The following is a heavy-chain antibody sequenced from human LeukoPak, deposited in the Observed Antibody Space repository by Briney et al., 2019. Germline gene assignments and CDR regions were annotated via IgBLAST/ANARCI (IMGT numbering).Heavy chain of an antibody. D-gene: IGHD3-22*01. J-gene: IGHJ4*02. CDR3: ARPFNSDYYDSSGYYPYFDY. V-gene: IGHV3-21*01. Sequence: GGPLRLSCAASGFTFSSYSMTWVRQAPGKGLEWVSSISSSSSYIYYADSVKGRFTISRDNAKNSLYLQMNSLRAEDTAVYYCARPFNSDYYDSSGYYPYFDYWGQGTLVTVS. CDR1: GFTFSSYS. CDR2: ISSSSSYI.